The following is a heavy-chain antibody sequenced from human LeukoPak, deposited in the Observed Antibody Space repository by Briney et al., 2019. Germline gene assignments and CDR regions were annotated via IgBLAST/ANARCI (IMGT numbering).Heavy chain of an antibody. CDR3: ARAELRFLEWLSDRFDY. D-gene: IGHD3-3*01. J-gene: IGHJ4*02. CDR1: GFTFSDYY. CDR2: ISSSGSTI. Sequence: GSLRLSCAASGFTFSDYYMNWIRQAPGKGLEWVSYISSSGSTIYYADSVKGRFTISRDNAKNSLYLQMNSLRAEDTAVYYCARAELRFLEWLSDRFDYWGQGTLVTVSS. V-gene: IGHV3-11*04.